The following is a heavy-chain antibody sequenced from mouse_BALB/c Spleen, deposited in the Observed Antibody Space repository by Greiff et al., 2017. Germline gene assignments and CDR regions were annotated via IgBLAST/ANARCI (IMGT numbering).Heavy chain of an antibody. V-gene: IGHV1-7*01. CDR1: GYTFTSYW. J-gene: IGHJ4*01. CDR2: INPSTGYT. CDR3: ARTTTATRAMDY. Sequence: QVQLQQSGAELAKPGASVKMSCKASGYTFTSYWMHWVKQRPGQGLEWIGYINPSTGYTEYNQKFKDKATLTADKSSSTAYMQLSSLTSEDSAVYYCARTTTATRAMDYWGQGTSVTVAS. D-gene: IGHD1-2*01.